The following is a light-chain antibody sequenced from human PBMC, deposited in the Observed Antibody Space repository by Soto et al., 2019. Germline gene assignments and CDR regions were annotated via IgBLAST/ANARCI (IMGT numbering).Light chain of an antibody. Sequence: QSALTQFASVSGSPGQSITISCTGTSSDVGAYNYVSWYQQHPGKAPKLMIYDVSNRPSGVSNRFSGSKSGNTASLTISGLQAEDESLYFCSSYSTSRTHVFGTGTKLTVL. CDR3: SSYSTSRTHV. CDR1: SSDVGAYNY. CDR2: DVS. V-gene: IGLV2-14*01. J-gene: IGLJ1*01.